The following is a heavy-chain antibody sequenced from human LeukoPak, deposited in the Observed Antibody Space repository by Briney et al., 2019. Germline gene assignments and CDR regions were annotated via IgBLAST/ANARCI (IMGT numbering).Heavy chain of an antibody. J-gene: IGHJ3*02. D-gene: IGHD3-16*01. Sequence: PGGSLRLSCAASGFTVSNNYISWVRQAPGKGLEWVSVIQSDGSTYYADSVRGRFTISRDNSKNTLYLQMNSLRAEDTAVYYCTRGGAFDIWGQGTMVTVSS. CDR2: IQSDGST. CDR1: GFTVSNNY. V-gene: IGHV3-66*02. CDR3: TRGGAFDI.